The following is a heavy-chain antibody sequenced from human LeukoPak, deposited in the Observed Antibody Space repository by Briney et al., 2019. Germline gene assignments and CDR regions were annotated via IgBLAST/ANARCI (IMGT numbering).Heavy chain of an antibody. Sequence: GGSLRLSCAASGLTFSSYTMNWVRQAPGKGLEWVSYISSSGSTIYYADSVKGRFTISRDSAKNSLYLQMNSLRAEDTAVYYCAELGITMIGGVWGKGTTVTISS. D-gene: IGHD3-10*02. J-gene: IGHJ6*04. CDR3: AELGITMIGGV. CDR2: ISSSGSTI. V-gene: IGHV3-48*04. CDR1: GLTFSSYT.